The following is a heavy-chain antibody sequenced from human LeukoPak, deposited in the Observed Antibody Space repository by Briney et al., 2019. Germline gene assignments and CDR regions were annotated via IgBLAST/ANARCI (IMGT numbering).Heavy chain of an antibody. CDR1: GFTFSTYA. D-gene: IGHD5-12*01. CDR2: ISGSGDST. J-gene: IGHJ4*02. Sequence: GGSLRLSCAASGFTFSTYAVNWVRQAPGKGLEWVSTISGSGDSTYYADSVKGRFTISRDNSKDTLYLQMSSVRAEDTAVYYCARDPGGYSGYENLFDYWGQGTLVTVSS. CDR3: ARDPGGYSGYENLFDY. V-gene: IGHV3-23*01.